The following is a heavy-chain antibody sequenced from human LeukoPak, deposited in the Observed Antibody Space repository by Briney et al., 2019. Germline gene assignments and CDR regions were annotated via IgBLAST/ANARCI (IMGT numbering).Heavy chain of an antibody. CDR3: ARDVGYYYGSGSYYH. D-gene: IGHD3-10*01. V-gene: IGHV3-21*01. CDR2: ISSSSSYI. J-gene: IGHJ4*02. Sequence: GGSLRLSCAASGFTVSSNYMSWVRQAPGKGLEWVSSISSSSSYIYYADSVKGRFTISRDNAKNSLYLQMNSLRAEDTAVYYCARDVGYYYGSGSYYHWGQGTLVTVSS. CDR1: GFTVSSNY.